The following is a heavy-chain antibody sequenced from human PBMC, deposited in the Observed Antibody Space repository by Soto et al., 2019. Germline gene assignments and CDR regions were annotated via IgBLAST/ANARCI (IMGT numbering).Heavy chain of an antibody. J-gene: IGHJ6*02. CDR3: ARDRGGDGMDV. V-gene: IGHV3-23*01. CDR2: WCAGGLNK. CDR1: GFTFSTYA. Sequence: GGSLRLSCAASGFTFSTYAMAWLRQAPGKGLEWVLGWCAGGLNKDYAAPVKGRFYTSRDNSKNTVSLHMNSMRAEDTVLYYCARDRGGDGMDVWGQGTTVTVSS. D-gene: IGHD3-16*01.